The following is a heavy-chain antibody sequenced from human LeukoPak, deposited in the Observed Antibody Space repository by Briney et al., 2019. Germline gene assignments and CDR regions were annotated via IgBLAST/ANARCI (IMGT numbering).Heavy chain of an antibody. V-gene: IGHV4-59*08. J-gene: IGHJ6*02. CDR1: GGSISGSY. D-gene: IGHD4-11*01. CDR3: ARTQGWGTVRTGYYYGMDV. CDR2: IYYSET. Sequence: PSETLSLTCTVSGGSISGSYWSWIRQPPGKGLEWIGYIYYSETYYNPSPKSRVTISLDTSKNQFSLNLRFVTAADTAVYFCARTQGWGTVRTGYYYGMDVWGQGTTVTVSS.